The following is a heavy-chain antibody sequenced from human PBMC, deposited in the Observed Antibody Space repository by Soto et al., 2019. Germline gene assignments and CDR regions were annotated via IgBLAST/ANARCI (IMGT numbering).Heavy chain of an antibody. J-gene: IGHJ6*02. D-gene: IGHD3-3*01. CDR1: GGSFSGYY. Sequence: SETLFLTCAVYGGSFSGYYWSWIRQPPGKGLEWIGEINHSGSTNYNPSLKSRVTISVDTSKNQFSLKLSSVTAADTAVYYCARVPARYDFRSGTPSYGMDVWGQGTTVIVSS. CDR2: INHSGST. CDR3: ARVPARYDFRSGTPSYGMDV. V-gene: IGHV4-34*01.